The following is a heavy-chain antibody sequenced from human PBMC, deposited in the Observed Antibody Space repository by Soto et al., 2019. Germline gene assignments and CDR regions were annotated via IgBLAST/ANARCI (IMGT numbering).Heavy chain of an antibody. CDR2: IYHSGST. J-gene: IGHJ6*02. Sequence: KTSETLSLTCAVSGGSISSSNWWSWVRQPPGKGLEWIGEIYHSGSTNYNPSLKSRVTISVDKSKNQFSLKLSSVTAADTAVYYCARYSSSYYYYYGMDVWGQGTTVTVSS. CDR3: ARYSSSYYYYYGMDV. CDR1: GGSISSSNW. V-gene: IGHV4-4*02. D-gene: IGHD6-6*01.